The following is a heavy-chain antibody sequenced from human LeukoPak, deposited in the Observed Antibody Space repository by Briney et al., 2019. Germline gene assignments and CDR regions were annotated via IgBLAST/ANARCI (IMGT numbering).Heavy chain of an antibody. CDR1: GGSISSYY. CDR3: ARAFREYDYVWGSYRAWFDY. V-gene: IGHV4-59*12. D-gene: IGHD3-16*02. Sequence: SETLSLTCTVSGGSISSYYWSWIRQPPGKGLEWIGYIYYSGSTYYNPSLKSRVTISVDTSKNQFSLKLSSVTAADTAVYYCARAFREYDYVWGSYRAWFDYWGQGTLVTVSS. J-gene: IGHJ4*02. CDR2: IYYSGST.